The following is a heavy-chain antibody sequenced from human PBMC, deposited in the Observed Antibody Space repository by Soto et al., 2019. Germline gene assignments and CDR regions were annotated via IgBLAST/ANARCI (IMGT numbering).Heavy chain of an antibody. D-gene: IGHD3-22*01. CDR1: GYTSTSYA. Sequence: ASVKVSCTASGYTSTSYAMHWVRQAPGQRLEWMGWINAGNGNTKYSQKFQGRVTITRDTSASTAYMELSSLRSEDTAVYYCGRCYYDSSGYYLLRYWGQGTLVTVSS. J-gene: IGHJ4*02. CDR3: GRCYYDSSGYYLLRY. CDR2: INAGNGNT. V-gene: IGHV1-3*01.